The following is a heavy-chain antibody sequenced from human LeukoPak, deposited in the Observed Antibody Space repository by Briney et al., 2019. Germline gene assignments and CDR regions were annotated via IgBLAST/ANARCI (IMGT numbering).Heavy chain of an antibody. CDR1: GFTFSSYW. CDR2: IKQDGSEK. J-gene: IGHJ3*02. CDR3: ARERDGYAFDI. Sequence: GGSLRPSCAASGFTFSSYWMSWVRQAPGKGLEWVANIKQDGSEKYYVDSVKGRFTISRDNAKNSLYLQMNSLRAEDTAVYYCARERDGYAFDIWGQGTMVTVSS. D-gene: IGHD5-24*01. V-gene: IGHV3-7*01.